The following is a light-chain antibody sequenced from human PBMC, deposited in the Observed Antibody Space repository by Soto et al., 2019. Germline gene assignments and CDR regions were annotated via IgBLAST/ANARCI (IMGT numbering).Light chain of an antibody. CDR3: YSYAGRNIWV. J-gene: IGLJ3*02. CDR1: GSDIGAYNF. Sequence: QSALAQTPSASGSPGQSVTISCTGSGSDIGAYNFVSWYQQHPGKAHKLMIFGVTERPSGVPDRFSGSKSGNTASLTVSGLQADDEAVYYCYSYAGRNIWVFGGGTQLNVL. CDR2: GVT. V-gene: IGLV2-8*01.